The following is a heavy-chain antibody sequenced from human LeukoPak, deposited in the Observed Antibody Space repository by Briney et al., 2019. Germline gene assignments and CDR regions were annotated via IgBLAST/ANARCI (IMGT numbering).Heavy chain of an antibody. Sequence: ASVKVSCKASGGTFSSYAISWVRQVPGQGLEWMGRIIPILGIANYAQKFQGRVTITADKSTSTAYMELSSLRSEDTAVYYCARESGNYDILTGYLYGMDVWGQGTTVTVS. CDR3: ARESGNYDILTGYLYGMDV. CDR2: IIPILGIA. J-gene: IGHJ6*02. D-gene: IGHD3-9*01. CDR1: GGTFSSYA. V-gene: IGHV1-69*04.